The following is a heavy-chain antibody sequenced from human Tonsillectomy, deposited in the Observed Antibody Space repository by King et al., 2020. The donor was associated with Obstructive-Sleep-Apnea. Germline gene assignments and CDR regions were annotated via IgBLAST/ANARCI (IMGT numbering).Heavy chain of an antibody. V-gene: IGHV1-2*02. D-gene: IGHD6-19*01. J-gene: IGHJ4*02. CDR3: ARDTAVAGEFDY. Sequence: VQLVESGAEVKKPGASVKVSCKASGYTFTGYYIHWVRQAPGQGLEWMGWINPNSGDTNFAQRFQGRVTLTRDTSISTAYMELIRLRSDDRAVYYCARDTAVAGEFDYWGQGTLVTVSS. CDR1: GYTFTGYY. CDR2: INPNSGDT.